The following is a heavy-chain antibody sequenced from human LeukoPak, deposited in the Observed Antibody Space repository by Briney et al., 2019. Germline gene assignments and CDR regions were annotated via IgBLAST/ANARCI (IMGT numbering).Heavy chain of an antibody. CDR1: GDIVSSNSVA. CDR3: ARQAYRRFDP. J-gene: IGHJ5*02. CDR2: TYYTSKWNN. Sequence: SQTLSLTCAISGDIVSSNSVAWNWFRQSPSRGLEWLGRTYYTSKWNNDYAVSVQSRIAVNPDTSKNQFSLHLNSVTPEDTAVYYCARQAYRRFDPWGQGTLVTVSS. V-gene: IGHV6-1*01.